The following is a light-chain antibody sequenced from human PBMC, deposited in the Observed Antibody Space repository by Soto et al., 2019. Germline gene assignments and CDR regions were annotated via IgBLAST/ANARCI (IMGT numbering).Light chain of an antibody. CDR1: QSVFSS. J-gene: IGKJ1*01. V-gene: IGKV3-15*01. CDR3: QQYNDWPLT. Sequence: EIVMTQSPATLSVSPGERATLSCRASQSVFSSLAWYQQKPGQAPRLLIYGAFTRATGIPARFSGTGSGTEFTLTISSLQSEDFALYYCQQYNDWPLTFGQGTKVDNK. CDR2: GAF.